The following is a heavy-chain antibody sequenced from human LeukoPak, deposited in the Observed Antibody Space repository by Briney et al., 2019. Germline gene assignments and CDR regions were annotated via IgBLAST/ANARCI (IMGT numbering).Heavy chain of an antibody. J-gene: IGHJ1*01. V-gene: IGHV3-7*01. CDR2: IKQDGSEK. CDR3: ARDLILSCSSTSCYTRAEYFQH. CDR1: GFTFSSYL. Sequence: GGSLRLSCAASGFTFSSYLMSWVRQAPGKGLEWVANIKQDGSEKYYADSVKGRFTISRDNAKNSLYLQMNSLRAEDTAVYYCARDLILSCSSTSCYTRAEYFQHWGQGTLVTVSS. D-gene: IGHD2-2*02.